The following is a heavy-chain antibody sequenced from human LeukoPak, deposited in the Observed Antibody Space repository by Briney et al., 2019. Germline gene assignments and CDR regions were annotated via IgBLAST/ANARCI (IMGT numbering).Heavy chain of an antibody. J-gene: IGHJ6*02. CDR1: GFTFSSYS. D-gene: IGHD2/OR15-2a*01. CDR2: ISGSGGST. V-gene: IGHV3-23*01. Sequence: GGSLRLSCVASGFTFSSYSMNWVRQAPGKGLEWVSAISGSGGSTYYADSVKGRFTISRDNSKNTLYLQMNSLRAEDTAVYYCAKDLSRLYYYYGMDVWGQGTTVTVSS. CDR3: AKDLSRLYYYYGMDV.